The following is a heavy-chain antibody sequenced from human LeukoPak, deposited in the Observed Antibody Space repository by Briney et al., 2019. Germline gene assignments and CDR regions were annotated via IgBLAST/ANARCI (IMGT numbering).Heavy chain of an antibody. CDR1: GYTFTGYY. J-gene: IGHJ4*02. D-gene: IGHD3-3*01. CDR2: INPNSGGT. CDR3: AKRSVGYDFWSGVDH. V-gene: IGHV1-2*06. Sequence: GASVKVSCKASGYTFTGYYMHWVRQAPGQGLEWMGRINPNSGGTNYAQKFQGRVTMTRDTSISTAYMELSRLRSDDTAVYYCAKRSVGYDFWSGVDHWGQGTLVTVSS.